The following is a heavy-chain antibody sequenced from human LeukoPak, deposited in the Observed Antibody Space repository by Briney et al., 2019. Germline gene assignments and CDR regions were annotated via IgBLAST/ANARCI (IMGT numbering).Heavy chain of an antibody. D-gene: IGHD3-22*01. CDR1: AFIFSGHW. CDR3: TTDGYSYYDSSGYYYVLSYFDY. V-gene: IGHV3-7*03. Sequence: GGSLRLSCEGSAFIFSGHWMNWVRQTPGKGLEWVASIKEDGSERQYVDSVKGRFSISRDNTKGSLFLQLNSLRAEDTAVYYCTTDGYSYYDSSGYYYVLSYFDYWGQGTLVTVSS. CDR2: IKEDGSER. J-gene: IGHJ4*02.